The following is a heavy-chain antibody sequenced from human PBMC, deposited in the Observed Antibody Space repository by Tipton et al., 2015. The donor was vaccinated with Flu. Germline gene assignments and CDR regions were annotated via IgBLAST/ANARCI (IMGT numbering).Heavy chain of an antibody. CDR3: AGRKKTPVSQVSYFFDY. CDR2: VSYSGTT. CDR1: GDSFSDFF. D-gene: IGHD2-15*01. V-gene: IGHV4-34*01. J-gene: IGHJ4*02. Sequence: TLALTCAVYGDSFSDFFWSWIRQPPGKGLEWIGEVSYSGTTKYNPPRKSRVTVSVDTSKNQFSLTLSSVTAADTAVYYCAGRKKTPVSQVSYFFDYWGQGALVTVSS.